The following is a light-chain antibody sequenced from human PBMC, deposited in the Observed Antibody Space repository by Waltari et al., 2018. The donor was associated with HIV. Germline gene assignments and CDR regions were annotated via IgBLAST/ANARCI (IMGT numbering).Light chain of an antibody. V-gene: IGLV2-8*01. Sequence: QSALPQPPSASGSPGQSVTIPCPGTNSDIGGYNYVSWYQQHPGKAPKLVISEVTKRPSGVPDRFSGSKSGTTASLTVSGLQAEDEADYYCSSYADRNGFYVVFGGGTRLTVL. J-gene: IGLJ2*01. CDR1: NSDIGGYNY. CDR2: EVT. CDR3: SSYADRNGFYVV.